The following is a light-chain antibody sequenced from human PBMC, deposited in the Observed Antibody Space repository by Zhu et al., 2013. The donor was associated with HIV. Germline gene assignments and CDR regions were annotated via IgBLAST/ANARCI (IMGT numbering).Light chain of an antibody. CDR1: QSVSST. V-gene: IGKV3D-20*02. J-gene: IGKJ3*01. CDR2: DAS. CDR3: QQYNNWPPVFT. Sequence: ENVLTQSPATLSLSPGERATLSCRASQSVSSTYLAWYQQKPGQPPRLLISDASNRATGIPDRFTGSGSGTDFSLTISSLQSEDFAVYYCQQYNNWPPVFTFGPGTKVDIK.